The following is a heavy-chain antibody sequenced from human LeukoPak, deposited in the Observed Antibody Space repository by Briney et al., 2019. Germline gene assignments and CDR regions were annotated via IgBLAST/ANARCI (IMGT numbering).Heavy chain of an antibody. J-gene: IGHJ5*02. CDR1: GFTFSPYS. CDR2: ISSSSTYI. D-gene: IGHD6-6*01. V-gene: IGHV3-21*01. CDR3: ARGTVSSIAARPPNWFDP. Sequence: GGSLRLSCAASGFTFSPYSMNWVRQAPGKGLEWVSSISSSSTYIYYADSVKGRFTISRDNAKNSLYLQMNSLRAEDTAVYYCARGTVSSIAARPPNWFDPWGQGTLVTVSS.